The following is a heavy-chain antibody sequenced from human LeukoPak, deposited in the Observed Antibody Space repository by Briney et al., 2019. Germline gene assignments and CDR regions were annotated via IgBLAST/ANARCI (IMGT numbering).Heavy chain of an antibody. CDR3: ARAGYGDPHFDF. CDR2: IWYDGSNK. Sequence: GGSLRLSCAASGFTFSNYGMHWVRQAPGKGLEWVAAIWYDGSNKYYGDSVKGRFTISGDNSKNTLYLQMNSLRAEDTAAYYCARAGYGDPHFDFWGQGTPVTVSS. V-gene: IGHV3-33*01. D-gene: IGHD4-17*01. J-gene: IGHJ4*02. CDR1: GFTFSNYG.